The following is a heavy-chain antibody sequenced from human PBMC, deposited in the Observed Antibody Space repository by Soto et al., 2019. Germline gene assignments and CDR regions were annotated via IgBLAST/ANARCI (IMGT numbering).Heavy chain of an antibody. J-gene: IGHJ6*02. CDR3: AKSLSTAVNYGLDV. CDR1: GFTFSDNA. D-gene: IGHD2-2*01. CDR2: ISDDGDST. V-gene: IGHV3-23*01. Sequence: PGGSLRLSCGASGFTFSDNAMTWVRQAPGKGLEWVSSISDDGDSTYYADSVQGRFAVSRDNSRNTLFLHMNSLVPADTAVYYCAKSLSTAVNYGLDVWGQGTSVTVSS.